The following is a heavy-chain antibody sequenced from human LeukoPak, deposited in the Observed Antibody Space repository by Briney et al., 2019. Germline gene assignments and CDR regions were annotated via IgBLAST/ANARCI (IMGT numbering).Heavy chain of an antibody. CDR2: ISSSSSYI. D-gene: IGHD2-15*01. CDR1: GFTFSSYS. V-gene: IGHV3-21*01. CDR3: ARRYCSGGSCNYYMDV. Sequence: GGSLRLSCAASGFTFSSYSMNWVRQAPGKGLEWVSSISSSSSYIYYADSVKGRFTISRDNAKNSPYLQMNSLRAEDTAVYYCARRYCSGGSCNYYMDVWGKGTTVTVSS. J-gene: IGHJ6*03.